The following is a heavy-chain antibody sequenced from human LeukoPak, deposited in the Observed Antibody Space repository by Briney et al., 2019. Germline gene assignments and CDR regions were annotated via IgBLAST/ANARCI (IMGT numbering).Heavy chain of an antibody. J-gene: IGHJ4*02. CDR2: ISGSGGST. Sequence: PGGSLRLSCAATGFTFSSYAMSWVRQAPGKGLERVSAISGSGGSTYYADSVKGRFTISRDNSKNTLYLQMNSLRAEDTAVYYCAKDSRVVGATHDYWGQGTLVTVSS. CDR3: AKDSRVVGATHDY. CDR1: GFTFSSYA. V-gene: IGHV3-23*01. D-gene: IGHD1-26*01.